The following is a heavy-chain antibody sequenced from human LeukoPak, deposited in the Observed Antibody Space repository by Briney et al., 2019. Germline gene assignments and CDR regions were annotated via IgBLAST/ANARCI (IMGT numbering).Heavy chain of an antibody. J-gene: IGHJ5*02. Sequence: KTSETLSLTCAVYGRSFSGYYWSWIRQPPGKGLEWIGEINHSGSTNYNPSLKSRVTISVDTSKNQFSLKLSSVTAADTAVYYYARRLSSSSTARFDPWGQGTLVTVSS. D-gene: IGHD6-6*01. V-gene: IGHV4-34*01. CDR3: ARRLSSSSTARFDP. CDR2: INHSGST. CDR1: GRSFSGYY.